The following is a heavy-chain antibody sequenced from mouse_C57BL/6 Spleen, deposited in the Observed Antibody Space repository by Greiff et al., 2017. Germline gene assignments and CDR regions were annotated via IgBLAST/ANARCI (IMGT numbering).Heavy chain of an antibody. Sequence: QVQLKQSGAELMKPGASVKLSCKATGYTFTGYWIEWVKQMPGNGLEWIGAILPGSGSTNYNEKFKGKATFAADTSANTANMLLSNLTTEDSAIYYCARLLYGSSYPFAYWGQGTLVTVSA. CDR3: ARLLYGSSYPFAY. CDR1: GYTFTGYW. CDR2: ILPGSGST. J-gene: IGHJ3*01. V-gene: IGHV1-9*01. D-gene: IGHD1-1*01.